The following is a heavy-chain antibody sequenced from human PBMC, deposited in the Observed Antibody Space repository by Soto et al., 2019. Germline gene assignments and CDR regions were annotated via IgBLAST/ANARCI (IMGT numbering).Heavy chain of an antibody. J-gene: IGHJ4*02. D-gene: IGHD2-2*01. CDR3: AKDTSPAGYQPPFTD. CDR1: GFTFSNYG. Sequence: EVQLLDSGGGLVQPGGSLRLSCAASGFTFSNYGMSWVRQAPGKGLEWVSAISGYGGSTFYPDSVKGRFTISRDNSKNTLYLEMIRLRAEDTAVYYCAKDTSPAGYQPPFTDWGQGTLVTVSS. CDR2: ISGYGGST. V-gene: IGHV3-23*01.